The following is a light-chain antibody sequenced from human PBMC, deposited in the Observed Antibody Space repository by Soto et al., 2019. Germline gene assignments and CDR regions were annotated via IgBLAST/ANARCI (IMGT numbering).Light chain of an antibody. V-gene: IGLV2-14*03. J-gene: IGLJ3*02. CDR2: DVA. CDR1: SSDVGGYNH. Sequence: QSALTQPASVSGSPGQSITISCTGTSSDVGGYNHVSWYQQHPGKAPKLMIYDVANRPSGIYNRFSGSKSGNTASLTISGLQPEDEADYYCSSYTSSGTLDVLFGGGTKLTVL. CDR3: SSYTSSGTLDVL.